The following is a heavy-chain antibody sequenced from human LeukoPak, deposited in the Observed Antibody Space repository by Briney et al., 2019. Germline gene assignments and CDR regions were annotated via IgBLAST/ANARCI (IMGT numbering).Heavy chain of an antibody. Sequence: SETLSLTCTVSGGSISSSSYYWGWIRQPPGTGLEWIGSIYYSGSTYYNPSLKSRVTISVDTSKNQFSLKLSSVTAADTAVYYCARQGVAGGGNYFDYWGQGTLVTVSS. CDR2: IYYSGST. CDR3: ARQGVAGGGNYFDY. V-gene: IGHV4-39*01. D-gene: IGHD6-19*01. J-gene: IGHJ4*02. CDR1: GGSISSSSYY.